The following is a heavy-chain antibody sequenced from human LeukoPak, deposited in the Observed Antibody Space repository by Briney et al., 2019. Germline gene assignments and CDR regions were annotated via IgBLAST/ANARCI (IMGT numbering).Heavy chain of an antibody. V-gene: IGHV1-18*01. CDR1: GYTFTSYG. Sequence: ASVKVSCKASGYTFTSYGISWVRQAPGQGLEWMGWISAYNGNTNYAQKLQGRVTATTDTSTSTAYMELRSLRSDDTAVYYCASGTTPSYYYYYYGMDVWGQGTTVTVSS. CDR3: ASGTTPSYYYYYYGMDV. J-gene: IGHJ6*02. CDR2: ISAYNGNT. D-gene: IGHD2-15*01.